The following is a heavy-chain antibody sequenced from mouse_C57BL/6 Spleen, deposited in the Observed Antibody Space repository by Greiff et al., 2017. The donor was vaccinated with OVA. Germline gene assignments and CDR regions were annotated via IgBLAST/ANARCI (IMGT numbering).Heavy chain of an antibody. CDR2: INPNNGGT. J-gene: IGHJ3*01. Sequence: VQLKQSGPELVKPGASVKISCKASGYTFTDYYMNWVKQSHGKSLEWIGDINPNNGGTSYNQKFKGKATLTVDKSSSTAYMELRSLTSEDSAVYYCARWGKGFAYWGQGTLVTVSA. CDR1: GYTFTDYY. V-gene: IGHV1-26*01. CDR3: ARWGKGFAY.